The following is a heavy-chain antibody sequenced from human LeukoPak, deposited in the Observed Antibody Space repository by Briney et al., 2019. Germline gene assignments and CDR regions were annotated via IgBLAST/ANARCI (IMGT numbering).Heavy chain of an antibody. Sequence: ASVKVSCKASGYTFTGYYMHWVRQAPGQGLEWMGRTNPNSGGTNYAQKFQGRVTMTRDTSISTAYMELSRLRSDDTAVYYCARLQTRLGGLYNYWGQGTLVTVSS. CDR3: ARLQTRLGGLYNY. V-gene: IGHV1-2*06. D-gene: IGHD3-16*01. CDR1: GYTFTGYY. J-gene: IGHJ4*02. CDR2: TNPNSGGT.